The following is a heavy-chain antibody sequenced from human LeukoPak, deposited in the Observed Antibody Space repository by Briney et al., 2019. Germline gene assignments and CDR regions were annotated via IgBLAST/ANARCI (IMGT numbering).Heavy chain of an antibody. CDR2: VYYSGTT. CDR3: ARGTLYSGWSYYFDY. V-gene: IGHV4-39*07. D-gene: IGHD6-19*01. CDR1: GGSISLSYYY. J-gene: IGHJ4*02. Sequence: SETLSLTCSVSGGSISLSYYYWGWIRQPPGKALEWIGSVYYSGTTSYNPSLKSRVTISVDMSKNHFSLRLSSVTAADTAMYYCARGTLYSGWSYYFDYWGQGSQVTVSS.